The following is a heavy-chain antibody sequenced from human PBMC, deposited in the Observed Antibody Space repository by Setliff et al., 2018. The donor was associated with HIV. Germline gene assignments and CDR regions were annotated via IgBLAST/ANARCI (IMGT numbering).Heavy chain of an antibody. D-gene: IGHD6-13*01. CDR3: ARHRDPPGSRWIFYYYYMDL. CDR1: GGSISSSSYY. J-gene: IGHJ6*03. V-gene: IGHV4-39*01. CDR2: IYYSGST. Sequence: PSETLSLTCTVSGGSISSSSYYWGWIRQPPGKGLEWIGSIYYSGSTYYNPSLKSRVTIAIDKSKSQFSLRLNSVTAADTGVYYCARHRDPPGSRWIFYYYYMDLWGAGTTVTVSS.